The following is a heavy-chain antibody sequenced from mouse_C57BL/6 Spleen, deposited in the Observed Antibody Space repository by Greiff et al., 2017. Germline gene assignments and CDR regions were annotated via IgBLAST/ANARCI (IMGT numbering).Heavy chain of an antibody. D-gene: IGHD2-4*01. J-gene: IGHJ1*03. CDR2: IHPNSGST. V-gene: IGHV1-64*01. CDR1: GYTFTSYW. Sequence: QVQLQQPGAELVKPGASVKLSCKASGYTFTSYWMHWVKQRPGQGLEWIGMIHPNSGSTNYNEKFKSKATLTVDKSSSTAYMQLSSLTSEDSAVYYCASVYYDYGDWYFDVWGTGTTVTVSS. CDR3: ASVYYDYGDWYFDV.